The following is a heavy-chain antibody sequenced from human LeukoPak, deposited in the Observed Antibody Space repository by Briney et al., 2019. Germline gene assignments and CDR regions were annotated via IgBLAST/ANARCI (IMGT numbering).Heavy chain of an antibody. CDR3: AKGGRRLLWFGETYYMDI. D-gene: IGHD3-10*01. J-gene: IGHJ6*03. CDR1: GFTFSSYA. CDR2: ISGSGGST. Sequence: GGSLRLSCAASGFTFSSYAMSWVRQAPGKGLEWVSAISGSGGSTYYADSVKGRFTISRDNSKNTLYLQMNSLRAEDTAVYYCAKGGRRLLWFGETYYMDIWGKGTTVTISS. V-gene: IGHV3-23*01.